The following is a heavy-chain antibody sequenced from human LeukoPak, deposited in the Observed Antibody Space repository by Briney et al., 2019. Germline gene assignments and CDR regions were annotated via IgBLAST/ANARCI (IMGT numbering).Heavy chain of an antibody. CDR1: GDSISGFY. J-gene: IGHJ6*03. V-gene: IGHV4-4*07. Sequence: SETLSLTCTVSGDSISGFYWSWIRQPAGKGLQWIGRISTSGSTYYNPSLKSRVTISVDTSKNQFSLKLSSVTAADTAVYYCARVASGASPYYYYMDVWGKGTTVTVSS. D-gene: IGHD4/OR15-4a*01. CDR2: ISTSGST. CDR3: ARVASGASPYYYYMDV.